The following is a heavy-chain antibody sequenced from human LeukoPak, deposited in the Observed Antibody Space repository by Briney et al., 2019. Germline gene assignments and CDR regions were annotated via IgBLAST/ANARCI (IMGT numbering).Heavy chain of an antibody. Sequence: PGGSLRLSCAASGFTFSSYSMNWVRQAPGKGLEWVSYISSSSSTIYYADSVKGRFTISRDNAKNSLYLQLNSLRAEDTAVYYCATERDSSWTFDSWGQGTLVTDSS. V-gene: IGHV3-48*01. J-gene: IGHJ4*02. CDR3: ATERDSSWTFDS. CDR1: GFTFSSYS. CDR2: ISSSSSTI. D-gene: IGHD6-13*01.